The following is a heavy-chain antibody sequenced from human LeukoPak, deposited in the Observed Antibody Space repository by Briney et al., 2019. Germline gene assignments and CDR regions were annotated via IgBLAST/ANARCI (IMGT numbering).Heavy chain of an antibody. D-gene: IGHD4-17*01. CDR2: ISSDGDYI. J-gene: IGHJ4*02. Sequence: GGSLRLSCAASGFTFTTYSMNWVRQAPGKGLEWVSSISSDGDYIYYADSLKGRFTISRDNAKNPLYLQMNSLRAEDTAVYYCARDQYGDYANDYWGQGTLVTVSS. CDR3: ARDQYGDYANDY. CDR1: GFTFTTYS. V-gene: IGHV3-21*01.